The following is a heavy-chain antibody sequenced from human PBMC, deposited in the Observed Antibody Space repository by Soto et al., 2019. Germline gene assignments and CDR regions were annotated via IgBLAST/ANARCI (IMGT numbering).Heavy chain of an antibody. CDR2: IYYSGST. CDR3: ARHHPKLRFLEWLSNFDY. D-gene: IGHD3-3*01. V-gene: IGHV4-39*01. Sequence: PSETLSLTCTVSGGSISSSSYYWGWIRQPPGKGLEWIGSIYYSGSTYYNPSLKSRVTISVDTSKNQFSLKLSSVTAADTAVYYCARHHPKLRFLEWLSNFDYWGQGTLVTVSS. CDR1: GGSISSSSYY. J-gene: IGHJ4*02.